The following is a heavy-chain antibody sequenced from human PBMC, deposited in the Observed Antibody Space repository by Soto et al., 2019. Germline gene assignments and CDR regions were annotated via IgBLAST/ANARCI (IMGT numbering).Heavy chain of an antibody. V-gene: IGHV3-74*01. Sequence: XGSGLSCAASGFRFSSDWMNWVRQSPGKGLEWVSRIISGGTRATYADFVKGRFTITRDNAKNTLYLQMHSLTADDTAVYYCARERTSKGGMDIWGQGTTVTVSS. CDR2: IISGGTRA. CDR3: ARERTSKGGMDI. CDR1: GFRFSSDW. J-gene: IGHJ6*02.